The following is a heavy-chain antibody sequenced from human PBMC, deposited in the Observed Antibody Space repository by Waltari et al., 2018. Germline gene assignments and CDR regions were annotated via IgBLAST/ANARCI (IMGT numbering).Heavy chain of an antibody. D-gene: IGHD2-15*01. V-gene: IGHV4-39*01. CDR1: GGSISSSTYY. Sequence: QMQLQESGPGLVKPSEPLSLTCTVSGGSISSSTYYWGGIRQPPGKGMEGIGNIYYSGSTYYKPSLKSRLTISVDTSKNQFSLNLRSVTAADTAVYYCARLPISLGVGSVFDIWGQGTMVTVSS. J-gene: IGHJ3*02. CDR3: ARLPISLGVGSVFDI. CDR2: IYYSGST.